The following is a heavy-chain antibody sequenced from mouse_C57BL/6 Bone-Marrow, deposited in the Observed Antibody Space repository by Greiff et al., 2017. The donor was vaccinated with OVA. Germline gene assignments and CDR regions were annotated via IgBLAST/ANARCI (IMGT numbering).Heavy chain of an antibody. V-gene: IGHV1-50*01. J-gene: IGHJ4*01. CDR3: ARSNYDYDGPYAMDY. CDR1: GYTFTSYW. CDR2: IDPSDSYT. D-gene: IGHD2-4*01. Sequence: QVQLQQPGAELVKPGASVKLSCKASGYTFTSYWMQWVKQRPGQGLEWIGEIDPSDSYTNYNQKFKGKATLTVDTSSSTAYMQRSSLTSEDSAVYYCARSNYDYDGPYAMDYWGQGTSVTVSS.